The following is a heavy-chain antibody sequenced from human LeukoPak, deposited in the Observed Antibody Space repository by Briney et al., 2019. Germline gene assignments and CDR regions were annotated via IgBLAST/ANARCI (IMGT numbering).Heavy chain of an antibody. CDR2: ISWNSGSI. V-gene: IGHV3-9*01. Sequence: GGSLRLSCAASGLTFNSYWMHWVRQVAGKGLEWVSGISWNSGSIGYADSVKGRFTISRDNAKNSLYLQMNSLRAEDTAVYYCVRGAYSSSWLNFDYWGQGTLVTVSS. CDR1: GLTFNSYW. D-gene: IGHD6-13*01. CDR3: VRGAYSSSWLNFDY. J-gene: IGHJ4*02.